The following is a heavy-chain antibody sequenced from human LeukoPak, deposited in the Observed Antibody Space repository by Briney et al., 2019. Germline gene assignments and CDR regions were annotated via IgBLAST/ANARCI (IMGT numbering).Heavy chain of an antibody. CDR3: ASDKNYYDSSGYYRSVDY. Sequence: GGSLRLSCAASGFTFSDYYMSWIRQAPGKGLEWVSYISSCGSTIYYADSVKGRFTISRDNAKNSLYLQMNSLRAEDTAVYYCASDKNYYDSSGYYRSVDYWGQGTLVTVSS. CDR2: ISSCGSTI. V-gene: IGHV3-11*04. CDR1: GFTFSDYY. D-gene: IGHD3-22*01. J-gene: IGHJ4*02.